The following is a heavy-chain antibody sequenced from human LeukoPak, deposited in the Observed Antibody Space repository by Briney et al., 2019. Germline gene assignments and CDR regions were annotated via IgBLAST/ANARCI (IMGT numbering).Heavy chain of an antibody. CDR3: ARDGRYCSSTSCYTGDAFDI. V-gene: IGHV1-18*01. CDR2: ISAYNGNT. J-gene: IGHJ3*02. D-gene: IGHD2-2*02. CDR1: GYTFTSYG. Sequence: ASVKVSCKASGYTFTSYGISWVRQAPGQGLEWMGWISAYNGNTNYAQKLQGRVTMTTDTSTSTAYMELRSLRSDDTAVYYCARDGRYCSSTSCYTGDAFDIWGRGTMVTVSS.